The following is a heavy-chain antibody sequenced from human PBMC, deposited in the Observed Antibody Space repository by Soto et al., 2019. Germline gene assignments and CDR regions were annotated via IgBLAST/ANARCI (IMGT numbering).Heavy chain of an antibody. CDR2: ISAYNGNT. D-gene: IGHD6-19*01. Sequence: ASVKVSCKASGYTFTSYGISWVRQAPGQGLEWMGWISAYNGNTNYAQKLQGRVTMTTDTSTSTAYMELRSLTVEDTAEYFCASDSGGPYWGQGTLVTVSS. V-gene: IGHV1-18*01. J-gene: IGHJ4*02. CDR1: GYTFTSYG. CDR3: ASDSGGPY.